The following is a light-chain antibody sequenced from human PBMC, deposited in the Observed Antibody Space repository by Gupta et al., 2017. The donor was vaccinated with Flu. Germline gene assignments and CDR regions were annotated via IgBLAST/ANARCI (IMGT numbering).Light chain of an antibody. Sequence: IVLTQSPGTLSLSPGERATLSCRASESVSSSYLAWYQQKPGQAPRLLISGTSNRATGIPDRFSGSGSGTDFTLTISRLEPEDFAVYYCQQYAASWWTFGQGTKVEIK. J-gene: IGKJ1*01. CDR2: GTS. CDR3: QQYAASWWT. V-gene: IGKV3-20*01. CDR1: ESVSSSY.